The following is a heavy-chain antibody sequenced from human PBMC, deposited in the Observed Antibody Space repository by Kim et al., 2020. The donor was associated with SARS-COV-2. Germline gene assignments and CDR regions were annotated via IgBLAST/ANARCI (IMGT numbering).Heavy chain of an antibody. CDR1: GGTFSSYA. J-gene: IGHJ6*02. Sequence: SVKVSCKASGGTFSSYAISWVRQAPGQGLEWMGGIIPIFGTANYAQKFQGRVTITADESTSTAYMELSSLRSEDTAVYYCARDSSGCGGGCYYYYGMDVWCQGTTVTVSS. V-gene: IGHV1-69*13. CDR2: IIPIFGTA. D-gene: IGHD6-19*01. CDR3: ARDSSGCGGGCYYYYGMDV.